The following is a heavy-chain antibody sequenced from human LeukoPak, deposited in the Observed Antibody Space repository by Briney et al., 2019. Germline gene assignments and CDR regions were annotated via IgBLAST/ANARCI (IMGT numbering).Heavy chain of an antibody. Sequence: GGSLRLSCAASGFTFSNYAMSWVRQAPGKGLEWVSYISSSGSTIYYADSVKGRFTISRDNAKNSLYLQMNSLRAEDTAVYYCAAITGDYYYYMDVWGKGTTVTISS. D-gene: IGHD7-27*01. CDR3: AAITGDYYYYMDV. CDR1: GFTFSNYA. CDR2: ISSSGSTI. J-gene: IGHJ6*03. V-gene: IGHV3-48*03.